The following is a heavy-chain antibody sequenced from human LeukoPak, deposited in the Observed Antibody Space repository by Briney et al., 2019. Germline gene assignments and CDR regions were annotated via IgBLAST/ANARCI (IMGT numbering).Heavy chain of an antibody. CDR3: AKIKGMITFGGVIVY. CDR2: ISGSGGST. V-gene: IGHV3-23*01. D-gene: IGHD3-16*02. CDR1: GFTFSSYA. Sequence: PGGSLRLSCAASGFTFSSYAMSWVRQAPGKGLEWVSAISGSGGSTYYADSVKGRFTVSRDNSKSTLYLQMNSLRAEDTAVYYCAKIKGMITFGGVIVYWGQGTLVTVSS. J-gene: IGHJ4*02.